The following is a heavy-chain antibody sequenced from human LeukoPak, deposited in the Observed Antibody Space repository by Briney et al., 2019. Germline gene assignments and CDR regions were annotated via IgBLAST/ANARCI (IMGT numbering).Heavy chain of an antibody. J-gene: IGHJ6*03. CDR1: GFTLSSNY. Sequence: GGSLRLSCAASGFTLSSNYMSWVRQAPGKGLEWVSVIYSGGGTYYSDSVRGGFTISRDNSKNTLYLQMNSLRAEDTAVYYCARGSGSYYNGYYYYYMDVWGKGTTVTVSS. CDR2: IYSGGGT. D-gene: IGHD3-10*01. CDR3: ARGSGSYYNGYYYYYMDV. V-gene: IGHV3-53*01.